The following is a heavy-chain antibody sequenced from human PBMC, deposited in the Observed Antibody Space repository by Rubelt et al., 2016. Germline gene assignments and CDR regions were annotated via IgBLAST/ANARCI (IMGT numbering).Heavy chain of an antibody. V-gene: IGHV4-39*06. Sequence: LQLHQWGAGLLKPSETLSLTCSVSGGSISSRTYYWAWIRPPPGKALEWIGNTYYSWQTTYSPSLKSRVTIPVDQPQDLFPLGLRSVTAAETAVYYCARSDTIFGVVLKGYYFDSWGQGTLVTVSS. CDR3: ARSDTIFGVVLKGYYFDS. CDR1: GGSISSRTYY. D-gene: IGHD3-3*01. CDR2: TYYSWQT. J-gene: IGHJ4*02.